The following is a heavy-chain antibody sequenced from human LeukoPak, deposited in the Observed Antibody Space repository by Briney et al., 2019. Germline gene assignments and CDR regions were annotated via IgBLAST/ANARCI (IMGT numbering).Heavy chain of an antibody. CDR1: GGSISSYY. V-gene: IGHV4-59*08. D-gene: IGHD3-3*01. J-gene: IGHJ6*02. Sequence: SETLSLTCTVSGGSISSYYWSWIRQPPGKGLEWIGYIYYSGSTNYNPSLKSRVTISVDTSKNQFSLKLSSVTAADTAVYYCARHAITIFGVIIITDYGMDVWGQGTTVTVSS. CDR3: ARHAITIFGVIIITDYGMDV. CDR2: IYYSGST.